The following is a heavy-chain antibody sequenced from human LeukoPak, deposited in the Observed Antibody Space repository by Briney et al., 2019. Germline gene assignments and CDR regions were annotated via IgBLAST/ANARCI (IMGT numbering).Heavy chain of an antibody. V-gene: IGHV3-23*01. CDR1: GFTFSNYA. Sequence: GGSLRLSCAASGFTFSNYAMSWVRQAPGKGLEWVSAISGSGGSTYYADSVKGRFTISRANSKNTLYLQMNSLRAEDTAVYYCANGFTVVDYWGQGTLVTVSS. CDR2: ISGSGGST. CDR3: ANGFTVVDY. D-gene: IGHD6-25*01. J-gene: IGHJ4*02.